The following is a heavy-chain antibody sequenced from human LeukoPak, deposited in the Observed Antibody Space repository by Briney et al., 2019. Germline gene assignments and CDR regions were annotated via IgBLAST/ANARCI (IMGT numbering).Heavy chain of an antibody. CDR1: GGSIIIGSYY. CDR2: IYYSGST. Sequence: SQTLSLTCTVSGGSIIIGSYYWTWIRQPPGKGLEWIGYIYYSGSTNYNPSLKSRVTISVDTSKNQFSLKLSSVTAADTAVYYCARLGLEMATTPHWFDPWGQGTLVTVSS. J-gene: IGHJ5*02. V-gene: IGHV4-61*01. CDR3: ARLGLEMATTPHWFDP. D-gene: IGHD5-24*01.